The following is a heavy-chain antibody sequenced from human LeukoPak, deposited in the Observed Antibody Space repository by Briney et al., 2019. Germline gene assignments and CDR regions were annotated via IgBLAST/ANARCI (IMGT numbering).Heavy chain of an antibody. CDR1: GFTFSSYS. D-gene: IGHD2-21*01. J-gene: IGHJ6*02. Sequence: PGGSLRLSCAASGFTFSSYSIHWVRQAPGKGLEWVAVVSYDGSSENYADSVKGRFTISRDNSKNTLYLQMNSLRAEDTAVYYCARDRVLYFYYGMDVWGQGTTVTVSS. CDR3: ARDRVLYFYYGMDV. CDR2: VSYDGSSE. V-gene: IGHV3-30-3*01.